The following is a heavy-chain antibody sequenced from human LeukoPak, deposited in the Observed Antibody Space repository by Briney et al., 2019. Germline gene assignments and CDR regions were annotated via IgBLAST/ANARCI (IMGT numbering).Heavy chain of an antibody. CDR2: IFESGRA. CDR3: ARENVGFGGWFDP. J-gene: IGHJ5*02. V-gene: IGHV4-31*03. Sequence: SQTLSFTCTVSGGSISSGGYYWSWIRQFPGKDLEWIGYIFESGRAHYSSSLKSRVTMSIDTSKNQFSLKLNSMTAADTAVYYCARENVGFGGWFDPWGQGTLVTVSS. D-gene: IGHD3-10*01. CDR1: GGSISSGGYY.